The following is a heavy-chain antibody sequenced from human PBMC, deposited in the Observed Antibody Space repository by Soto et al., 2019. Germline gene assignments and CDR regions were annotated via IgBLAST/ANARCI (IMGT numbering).Heavy chain of an antibody. Sequence: QVQLVQSGAEVKKPGASVKVSCMASGYTFTNYYMHWGRQAPGQGLKWMGILNPSSGITTYAQKFQGRVTITRDTSTSTVYMDLSSLRSEDTAVYYCARDVAVARGTFDIWGQGTMVTVSS. V-gene: IGHV1-46*01. CDR1: GYTFTNYY. D-gene: IGHD6-19*01. CDR3: ARDVAVARGTFDI. J-gene: IGHJ3*02. CDR2: LNPSSGIT.